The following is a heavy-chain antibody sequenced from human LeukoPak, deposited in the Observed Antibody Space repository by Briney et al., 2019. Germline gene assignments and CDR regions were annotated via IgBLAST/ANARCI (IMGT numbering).Heavy chain of an antibody. Sequence: ASETLSLTCTVSGDSISSGSYYWSWIRQPAGRGLEWIGRIYTSGSTNYNPSLKSRVTISVDTSKNQFSLKLSSVTAAHTAVYYCATRVAMVDYWGQGTLVTVSS. D-gene: IGHD5-12*01. V-gene: IGHV4-61*02. J-gene: IGHJ4*02. CDR1: GDSISSGSYY. CDR3: ATRVAMVDY. CDR2: IYTSGST.